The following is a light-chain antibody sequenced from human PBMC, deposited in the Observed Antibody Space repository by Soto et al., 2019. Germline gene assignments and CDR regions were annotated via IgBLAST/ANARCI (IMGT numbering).Light chain of an antibody. J-gene: IGLJ2*01. CDR1: SSDAGGYNY. CDR2: DVS. V-gene: IGLV2-14*01. CDR3: SSYTSSSTHVV. Sequence: QSALTQPASVSGSPGQSITISCTGTSSDAGGYNYVSWYQQHPGKAPKLRIYDVSNRPSGVSNRLSGAKSGNTASLTISGLQAEDEADDYCSSYTSSSTHVVFGGGTQLTVL.